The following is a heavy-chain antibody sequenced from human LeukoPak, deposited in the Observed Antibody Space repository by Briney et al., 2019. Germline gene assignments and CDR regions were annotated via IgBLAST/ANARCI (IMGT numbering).Heavy chain of an antibody. J-gene: IGHJ6*02. D-gene: IGHD1-26*01. CDR2: INPNSGDT. V-gene: IGHV1-2*02. CDR1: GYSFTGYY. Sequence: ASVKVSCKASGYSFTGYYLHWVRQAPGQGLEWMGWINPNSGDTNYAQRFQGRVTMTRDTSISTACMALSRLRSDDTAVYYCAVDPQESYPYYYYYYNMDVWGQGTTVTVSS. CDR3: AVDPQESYPYYYYYYNMDV.